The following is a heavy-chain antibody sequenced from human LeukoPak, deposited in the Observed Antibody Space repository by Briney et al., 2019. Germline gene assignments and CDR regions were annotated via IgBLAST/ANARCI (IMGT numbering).Heavy chain of an antibody. Sequence: GGSLRLSCAASGFTLSTYWMSWVRQAPEKGLEWVANIKQDATEKYYVDSVKGRFTISRDNAKNSLFLQMNSLGVEDTAVYYCKSGGAAPGRFDYWGQGVLVTVSS. D-gene: IGHD6-13*01. CDR3: KSGGAAPGRFDY. CDR2: IKQDATEK. J-gene: IGHJ4*02. CDR1: GFTLSTYW. V-gene: IGHV3-7*01.